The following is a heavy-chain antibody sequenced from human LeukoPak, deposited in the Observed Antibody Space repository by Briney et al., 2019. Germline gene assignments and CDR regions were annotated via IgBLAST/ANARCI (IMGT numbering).Heavy chain of an antibody. CDR2: IYYSGST. J-gene: IGHJ5*02. Sequence: SETLSLTCTVSGGSISSYYWSWIRQPPGKGLEWIGYIYYSGSTYYSPSLKSRVTISVDTSKNQFSLKLRSVTAADTAVYYCARDLSAAAGSGHWFDPWGQGTLVTVSS. V-gene: IGHV4-30-4*08. CDR1: GGSISSYY. CDR3: ARDLSAAAGSGHWFDP. D-gene: IGHD6-13*01.